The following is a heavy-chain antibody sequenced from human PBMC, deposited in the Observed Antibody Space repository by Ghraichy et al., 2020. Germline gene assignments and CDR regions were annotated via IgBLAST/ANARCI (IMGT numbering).Heavy chain of an antibody. CDR3: ARGRGYSYGIPGPPIDY. J-gene: IGHJ4*02. D-gene: IGHD5-18*01. CDR2: INPSGGST. Sequence: ASVKVSCKASGYTFTSYYMHWVRQAPGQGLEWMGIINPSGGSTSYAQKFQGRVTMTRDTSTSTVYMELSSLRSEDTAVYYCARGRGYSYGIPGPPIDYWGQGTLVTVSS. V-gene: IGHV1-46*01. CDR1: GYTFTSYY.